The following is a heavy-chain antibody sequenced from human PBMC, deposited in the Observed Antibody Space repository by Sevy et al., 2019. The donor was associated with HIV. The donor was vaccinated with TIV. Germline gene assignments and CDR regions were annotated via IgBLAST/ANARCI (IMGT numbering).Heavy chain of an antibody. Sequence: ASVKVSCKTSGYTFSGYYIHWVRQAPGQGLERMGWINPNSGGTKYTQKFQGRVTMARDTSISTAYLELSRLKYDDTAVYYCAKDRRWQQPLYGMDVWGQGTTVTVSS. CDR2: INPNSGGT. CDR1: GYTFSGYY. V-gene: IGHV1-2*02. D-gene: IGHD1-1*01. CDR3: AKDRRWQQPLYGMDV. J-gene: IGHJ6*02.